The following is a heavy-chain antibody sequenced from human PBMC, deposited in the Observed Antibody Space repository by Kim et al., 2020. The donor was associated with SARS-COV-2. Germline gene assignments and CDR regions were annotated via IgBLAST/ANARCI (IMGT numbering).Heavy chain of an antibody. Sequence: GGSLRLSCAASGFTFSSYSMNWVRQAPGKGLEWVSSISSSSSYIYYADSVKGRFTISRDNAKNSLYLQMNSLRAEDTAVYYCARDATYYYDSSAKPEHRDNWYYDLWDRGTLVTVSS. CDR1: GFTFSSYS. CDR2: ISSSSSYI. D-gene: IGHD3-22*01. V-gene: IGHV3-21*01. J-gene: IGHJ2*01. CDR3: ARDATYYYDSSAKPEHRDNWYYDL.